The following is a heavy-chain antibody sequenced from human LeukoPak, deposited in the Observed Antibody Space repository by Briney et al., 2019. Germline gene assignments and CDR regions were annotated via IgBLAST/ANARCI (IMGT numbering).Heavy chain of an antibody. V-gene: IGHV1-18*01. CDR1: GYTFTSYG. CDR3: ARDRVTMVRGDRTNWFDP. Sequence: GASVKVSCKASGYTFTSYGISWVRQAPGQGLEWMGWISAYNGNTDYAQKFQGRVTMTTDTSTNTADMDLRSLRSDDTAVYYCARDRVTMVRGDRTNWFDPWGQGTLVTVSS. CDR2: ISAYNGNT. J-gene: IGHJ5*02. D-gene: IGHD3-10*01.